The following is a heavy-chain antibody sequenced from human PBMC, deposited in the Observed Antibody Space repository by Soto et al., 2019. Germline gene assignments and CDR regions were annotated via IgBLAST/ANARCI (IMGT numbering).Heavy chain of an antibody. Sequence: GASVKVSCKASGGTFSSYAISWVRQAPGQGLEWMGGIIPIFGTANYAQKFQGRVTITADESTSTAYMELSSLRSEDTAVYYCARGILRYFDWLHSPDYYYYGMDVWGQGTTVTV. CDR3: ARGILRYFDWLHSPDYYYYGMDV. CDR1: GGTFSSYA. V-gene: IGHV1-69*13. J-gene: IGHJ6*02. CDR2: IIPIFGTA. D-gene: IGHD3-9*01.